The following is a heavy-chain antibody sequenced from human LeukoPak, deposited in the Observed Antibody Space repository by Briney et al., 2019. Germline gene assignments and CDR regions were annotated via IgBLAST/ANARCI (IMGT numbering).Heavy chain of an antibody. Sequence: SETLSLTCAVYGGSFSGYYWSWIRQSPGKGLEWIGEITPSVTTSYNPSLKSRVTISQDTSKNQFSLLLTSVTAADTAVYYCTRGGSMEADILTGYRAFDIWAKGHWSPSLQ. D-gene: IGHD3-9*01. CDR1: GGSFSGYY. V-gene: IGHV4-34*01. J-gene: IGHJ3*02. CDR3: TRGGSMEADILTGYRAFDI. CDR2: ITPSVTT.